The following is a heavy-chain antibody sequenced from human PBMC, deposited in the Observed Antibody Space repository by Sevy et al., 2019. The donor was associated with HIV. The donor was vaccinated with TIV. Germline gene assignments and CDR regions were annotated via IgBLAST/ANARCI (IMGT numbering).Heavy chain of an antibody. Sequence: SETLSLTCAVSGYSISSGYYWGWIRQPPGKGLEWIGSIYHSGSTYYNPSLKSRVTISVDTSKNQFSLKLSSVTAADTAVYYCAREEITMVRGVIRGPVDYWGQGTLVTVSS. CDR3: AREEITMVRGVIRGPVDY. CDR2: IYHSGST. V-gene: IGHV4-38-2*02. J-gene: IGHJ4*02. D-gene: IGHD3-10*01. CDR1: GYSISSGYY.